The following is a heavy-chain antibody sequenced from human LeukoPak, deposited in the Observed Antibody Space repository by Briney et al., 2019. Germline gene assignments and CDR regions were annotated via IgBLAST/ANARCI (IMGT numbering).Heavy chain of an antibody. Sequence: EASVKVSCKTSGYTFTNYYIHWARQAPGHGLEWMGIINPSGGSTNYAQKFQGRVTMTRDTSTNTVSMDLSSLTSDDTAIYYCARDAYRDGSGSSPNWFDPWGQGILVTVSS. J-gene: IGHJ5*02. CDR1: GYTFTNYY. V-gene: IGHV1-46*01. CDR2: INPSGGST. D-gene: IGHD5-18*01. CDR3: ARDAYRDGSGSSPNWFDP.